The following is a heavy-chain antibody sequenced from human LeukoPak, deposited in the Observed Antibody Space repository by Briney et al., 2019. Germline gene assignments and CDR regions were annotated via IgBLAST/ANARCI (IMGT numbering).Heavy chain of an antibody. V-gene: IGHV4-34*01. D-gene: IGHD5-18*01. CDR1: GWSFSGYY. J-gene: IGHJ4*02. Sequence: SETLSLTCAVYGWSFSGYYWSWIRQPPGKGLEWIGEINHSGSTNYNPSLKSRVTISVDTSKNQFSLKLSSVTAADTAVYYCAMSVDTAMAVGGFDYWGQGTLVTVSS. CDR3: AMSVDTAMAVGGFDY. CDR2: INHSGST.